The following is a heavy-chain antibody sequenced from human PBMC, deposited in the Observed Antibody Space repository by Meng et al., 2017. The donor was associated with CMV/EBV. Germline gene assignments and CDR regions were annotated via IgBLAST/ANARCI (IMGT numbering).Heavy chain of an antibody. Sequence: GGSLRLSCAASGFTFSSYAMSWVRQAPGKGLEWVSVISGSGGSTYYADSVKGRFAISRDNATNSLYLQMNSLRAEDTTVYYCPSNSIVVVPAAIPDDAFDIWGQGTMVTVSS. J-gene: IGHJ3*02. V-gene: IGHV3-23*01. D-gene: IGHD2-2*02. CDR3: PSNSIVVVPAAIPDDAFDI. CDR1: GFTFSSYA. CDR2: ISGSGGST.